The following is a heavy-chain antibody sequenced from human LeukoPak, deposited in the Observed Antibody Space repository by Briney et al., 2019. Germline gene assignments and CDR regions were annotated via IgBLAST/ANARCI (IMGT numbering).Heavy chain of an antibody. D-gene: IGHD3-10*01. Sequence: PSETLSLTCTVSGGSISSYYWSWIRQPPGKGLEWIGYIYYSGSTNYNPSLKSRVTISVDTSKNQFSLKLSSVTAADTAVYYCAMTLGGIWFGELNWFDPWGQGTLVTVSS. CDR3: AMTLGGIWFGELNWFDP. CDR2: IYYSGST. CDR1: GGSISSYY. J-gene: IGHJ5*02. V-gene: IGHV4-59*01.